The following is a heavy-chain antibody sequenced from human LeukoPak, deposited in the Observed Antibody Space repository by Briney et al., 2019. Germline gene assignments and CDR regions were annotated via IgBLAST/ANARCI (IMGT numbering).Heavy chain of an antibody. Sequence: PGPTLVNPTQTLALTCTFSGFSLSSGGVGVHWIRQPPGQALEWLALIYWNDDKRYRPSLRSRLSITKDTSKNQVVLTMTNVDPLDTATYYCAHRRGSSWQYFVAEYFQYWGQGTLVTVSS. CDR1: GFSLSSGGVG. D-gene: IGHD6-13*01. J-gene: IGHJ1*01. CDR3: AHRRGSSWQYFVAEYFQY. CDR2: IYWNDDK. V-gene: IGHV2-5*01.